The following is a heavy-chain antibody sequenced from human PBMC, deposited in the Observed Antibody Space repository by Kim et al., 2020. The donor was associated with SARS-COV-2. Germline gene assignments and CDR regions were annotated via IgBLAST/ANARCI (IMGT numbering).Heavy chain of an antibody. Sequence: PPLQRRVTMSVDTSKNQFSLKLSSVTAADTAVYYCAGEAYYGSGSYWFDPWGQGTLVTVSS. J-gene: IGHJ5*02. CDR3: AGEAYYGSGSYWFDP. D-gene: IGHD3-10*01. V-gene: IGHV4-4*07.